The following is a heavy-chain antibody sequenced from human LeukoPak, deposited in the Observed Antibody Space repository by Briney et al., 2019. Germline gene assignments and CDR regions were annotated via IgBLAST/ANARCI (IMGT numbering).Heavy chain of an antibody. V-gene: IGHV3-30*18. D-gene: IGHD4-17*01. CDR1: GFTFSSYG. CDR3: AKDGGYGDYAVGY. Sequence: GRSLRLSCAASGFTFSSYGMHWVRQAPGKGLEWVAVISYDGSNKYYADSVKGRFTISRDNSKNTLYLQMNSLRAEDTAVYYCAKDGGYGDYAVGYWGQGTLATVSS. J-gene: IGHJ4*02. CDR2: ISYDGSNK.